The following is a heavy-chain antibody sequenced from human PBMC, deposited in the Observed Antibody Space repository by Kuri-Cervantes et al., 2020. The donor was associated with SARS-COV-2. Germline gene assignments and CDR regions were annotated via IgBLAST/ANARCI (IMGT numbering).Heavy chain of an antibody. CDR2: IYYSGST. D-gene: IGHD4-23*01. V-gene: IGHV4-59*11. J-gene: IGHJ4*02. CDR1: GATISSHY. CDR3: ARDLGGSNYGGGDY. Sequence: TRSSTGHVLGATISSHYCSWIRQPPGSALEWIGYIYYSGSTNYNPSLKSRVTISVDTSKNQFSLKLSSVTAADTAVNYCARDLGGSNYGGGDYWGQGNRVTVSS.